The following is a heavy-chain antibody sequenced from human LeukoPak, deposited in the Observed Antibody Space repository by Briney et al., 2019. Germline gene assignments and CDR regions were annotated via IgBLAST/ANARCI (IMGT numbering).Heavy chain of an antibody. CDR3: ARGSSSWYPYYYYYMDV. CDR1: GGSFSGYY. J-gene: IGHJ6*03. CDR2: LNHSGST. D-gene: IGHD6-13*01. V-gene: IGHV4-34*01. Sequence: SETLSLTCAVYGGSFSGYYWSWIRQPPGKGLEWIGELNHSGSTNYNPSLKSRVTISVDTSKNQFPLKLSSVTAADTAVYYCARGSSSWYPYYYYYMDVWGKGTTVPVSS.